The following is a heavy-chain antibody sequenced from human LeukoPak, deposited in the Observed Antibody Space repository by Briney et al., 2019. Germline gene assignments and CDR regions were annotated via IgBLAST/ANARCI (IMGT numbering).Heavy chain of an antibody. J-gene: IGHJ4*02. CDR3: TTYRVGEQWMIPNY. CDR1: GFALSSAW. V-gene: IGHV3-15*01. CDR2: IKTKTDGGTP. D-gene: IGHD6-19*01. Sequence: GGSLRLSCVASGFALSSAWMSWVRQAPGKGLEWVGRIKTKTDGGTPDYAAPVKGRFTISRDDSRNTLYLQMNSLKTEDTAVYYCTTYRVGEQWMIPNYWGQGTLVTVSS.